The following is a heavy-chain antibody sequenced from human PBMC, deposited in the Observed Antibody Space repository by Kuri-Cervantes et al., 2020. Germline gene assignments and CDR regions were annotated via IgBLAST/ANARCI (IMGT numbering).Heavy chain of an antibody. J-gene: IGHJ6*02. CDR1: GYTLTSYG. V-gene: IGHV1-18*01. D-gene: IGHD4-17*01. Sequence: ASVKVSCKASGYTLTSYGISWVRQAPGQGLEWMGWISAYNGNTNYAQKLQGRVTMTTDTSTSTAYMELRSLRSEDTAVYYCATLKLRRSTVTTSYYYYGMDVWGQGTTVTVSS. CDR3: ATLKLRRSTVTTSYYYYGMDV. CDR2: ISAYNGNT.